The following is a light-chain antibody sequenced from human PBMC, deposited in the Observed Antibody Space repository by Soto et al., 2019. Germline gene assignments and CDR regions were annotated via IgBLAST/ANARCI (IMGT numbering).Light chain of an antibody. CDR2: TAS. Sequence: DIQMTQSPSTLSASVGDRVTITCRASQSISSWLAWYQQKPGKAPKLLIYTASTLESGVQSRFRGSGSGTEFTLTIRSLQPDDFATYHCQQYNTYSGLTFGGGTKVEI. CDR3: QQYNTYSGLT. V-gene: IGKV1-5*03. J-gene: IGKJ4*01. CDR1: QSISSW.